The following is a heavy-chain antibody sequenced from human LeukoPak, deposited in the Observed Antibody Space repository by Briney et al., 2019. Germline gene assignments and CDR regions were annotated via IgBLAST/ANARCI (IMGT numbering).Heavy chain of an antibody. Sequence: ASVKVSCKASGYTFSSYFIHWVRQAPGQGLEWMGIINPSGRTTSYAQKFQGRVTMTRDTSTSTVYMELSSLRSEDTAVYYCARGESSPKFGYWGQGTLVTVSS. CDR1: GYTFSSYF. J-gene: IGHJ4*02. CDR2: INPSGRTT. CDR3: ARGESSPKFGY. D-gene: IGHD3-10*01. V-gene: IGHV1-46*01.